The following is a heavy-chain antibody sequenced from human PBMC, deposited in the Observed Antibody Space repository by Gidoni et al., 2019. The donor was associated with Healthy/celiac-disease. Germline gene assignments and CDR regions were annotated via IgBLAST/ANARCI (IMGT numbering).Heavy chain of an antibody. Sequence: QVQLVQSGAEVKKPGASVKVSCKASGYTFTSYYMHWVRQAPGQGLEWMGIINPSGGSTSYAQKFQGRVTMTRDTSTSTVYMELSSLRSEDTAVYYCASEDQTADAFDIWGQGTMVTVSS. V-gene: IGHV1-46*03. J-gene: IGHJ3*02. CDR3: ASEDQTADAFDI. D-gene: IGHD1-1*01. CDR2: INPSGGST. CDR1: GYTFTSYY.